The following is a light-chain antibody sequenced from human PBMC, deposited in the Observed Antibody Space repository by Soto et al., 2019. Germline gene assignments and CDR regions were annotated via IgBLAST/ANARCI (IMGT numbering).Light chain of an antibody. Sequence: DIQMTQSPSSLSASVGDRVTITCRASHGISNYLAWFQQKPGKAPNLLIYGASTLQSGVPSRFSGSGSGTEFTLTISSLQPDDFASYYCLYSNSFSWTFGQGTKVDIK. V-gene: IGKV1-16*01. CDR1: HGISNY. J-gene: IGKJ1*01. CDR3: LYSNSFSWT. CDR2: GAS.